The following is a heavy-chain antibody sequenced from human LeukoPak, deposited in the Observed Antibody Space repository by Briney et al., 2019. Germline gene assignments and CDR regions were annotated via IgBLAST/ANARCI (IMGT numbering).Heavy chain of an antibody. CDR2: IYTSGST. CDR3: ARGQAKQPNCSGGSCSRIYYYYYYMDV. V-gene: IGHV4-4*07. J-gene: IGHJ6*03. D-gene: IGHD2-15*01. CDR1: GGSISSYY. Sequence: SETLSLTCTVSGGSISSYYWSWIRQPAGKGLEWIGRIYTSGSTNYNPSLKSRVTMSVDTSKNQFSLKLSSVTAADTAVYYCARGQAKQPNCSGGSCSRIYYYYYYMDVWGKGTTVTISS.